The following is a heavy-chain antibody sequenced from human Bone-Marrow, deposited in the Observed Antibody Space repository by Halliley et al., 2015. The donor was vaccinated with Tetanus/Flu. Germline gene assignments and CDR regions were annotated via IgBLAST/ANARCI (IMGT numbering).Heavy chain of an antibody. Sequence: GKGLGWIGQIDSIGNPNYNPSLKSRLTISRDPSKNHFSLNLSSVTAADTAVYYCARDRMRFDPWGQGTLVTVSS. J-gene: IGHJ5*02. CDR2: IDSIGNP. CDR3: ARDRMRFDP. V-gene: IGHV4-59*12.